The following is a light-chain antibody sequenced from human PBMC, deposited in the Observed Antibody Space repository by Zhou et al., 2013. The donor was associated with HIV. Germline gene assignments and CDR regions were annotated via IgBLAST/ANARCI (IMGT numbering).Light chain of an antibody. J-gene: IGKJ1*01. CDR2: QAS. Sequence: DIQMTQSPSTLSASVGDRVTITCRASQSIGTWLAWYQQKPGRAPKLLIYQASSLESGVPSRFSGSGSGTEFSLTISCLQSDDFATYYCEQYYDYPWTFGQGSKVEF. CDR1: QSIGTW. CDR3: EQYYDYPWT. V-gene: IGKV1-5*03.